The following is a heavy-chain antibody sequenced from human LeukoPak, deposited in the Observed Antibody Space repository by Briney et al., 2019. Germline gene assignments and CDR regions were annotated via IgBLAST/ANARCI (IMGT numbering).Heavy chain of an antibody. CDR1: GGSFSGYY. Sequence: SETLSLTCAVYGGSFSGYYWSWIRQPPGKGLEWIGEINHSGSTNYNPSLKSRVTISVDTSKNQFSLKLSSVTAADTAVYYCARGPWVVVSSRHHNWFDPWGQGTLVTVSS. D-gene: IGHD2-2*01. J-gene: IGHJ5*02. V-gene: IGHV4-34*01. CDR3: ARGPWVVVSSRHHNWFDP. CDR2: INHSGST.